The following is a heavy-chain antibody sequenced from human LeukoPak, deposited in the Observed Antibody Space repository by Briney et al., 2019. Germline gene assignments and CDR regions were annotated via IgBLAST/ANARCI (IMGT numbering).Heavy chain of an antibody. Sequence: GGSLRLSCAASGFTFSSYAMHWVRQAPGKGLEWVAVISYDGGSKFYADSVKGRFTISRDNSKNTLYLQMNSLRTDDTAVYYCTRDDHGMTTVTTLDYWGQGTLVTVSS. CDR3: TRDDHGMTTVTTLDY. J-gene: IGHJ4*02. D-gene: IGHD4-17*01. CDR1: GFTFSSYA. CDR2: ISYDGGSK. V-gene: IGHV3-30-3*01.